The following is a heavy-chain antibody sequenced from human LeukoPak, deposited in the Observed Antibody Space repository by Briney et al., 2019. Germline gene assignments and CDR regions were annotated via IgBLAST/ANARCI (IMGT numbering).Heavy chain of an antibody. CDR2: INHSGST. V-gene: IGHV4-34*01. CDR3: ARGRRVLYCYYYMDV. Sequence: SETLSLTCAVYGGSFSGYYWSWIRQPPGKGLEWIGEINHSGSTNYNPSLKSRVTISVDTSKNQFSLKLSSVTAADTAVYYCARGRRVLYCYYYMDVWGKGTTVTVSS. D-gene: IGHD2-8*01. J-gene: IGHJ6*03. CDR1: GGSFSGYY.